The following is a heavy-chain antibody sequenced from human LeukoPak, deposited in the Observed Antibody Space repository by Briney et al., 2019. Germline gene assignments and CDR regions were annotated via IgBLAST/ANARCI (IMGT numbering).Heavy chain of an antibody. CDR1: GGSISSYY. CDR3: AREVEEGSGSYLIGYYFDY. CDR2: IYYSGST. V-gene: IGHV4-59*01. Sequence: SETLSLTCTVSGGSISSYYWSWIRQPPGKGLEWIGYIYYSGSTNYNPSLKSRVTISVDTSKNQFSLKLGSVTAADTAVYYCAREVEEGSGSYLIGYYFDYWGQGTLVTVSS. D-gene: IGHD3-10*01. J-gene: IGHJ4*02.